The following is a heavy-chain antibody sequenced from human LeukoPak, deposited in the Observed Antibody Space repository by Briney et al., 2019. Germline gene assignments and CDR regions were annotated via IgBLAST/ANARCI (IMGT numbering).Heavy chain of an antibody. V-gene: IGHV4-34*01. Sequence: SETLSLTCAVYGGSFSGYYWSWIRQPPGKGLEWIGEINHSGSTNYNPSLKSRVAISVDTSKNQFSLKLSSVTAADTAVYYCARAQWLVAPFDYWGQGTLVTVSS. CDR1: GGSFSGYY. D-gene: IGHD6-19*01. CDR2: INHSGST. CDR3: ARAQWLVAPFDY. J-gene: IGHJ4*02.